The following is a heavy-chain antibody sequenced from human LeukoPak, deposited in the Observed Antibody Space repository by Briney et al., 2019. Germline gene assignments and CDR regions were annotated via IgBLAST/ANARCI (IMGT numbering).Heavy chain of an antibody. D-gene: IGHD6-13*01. CDR2: ISGAGNSK. CDR3: AKDRSPSSSAWD. V-gene: IGHV3-23*01. J-gene: IGHJ4*02. Sequence: GGSLRLSCAASGFTFSSYAMTWVRQAPGKGLEWVSTISGAGNSKYYADSVKGRFTISRDNSKNTLYLQMNSLRADDTVIYNCAKDRSPSSSAWDWGQGTLVTVSS. CDR1: GFTFSSYA.